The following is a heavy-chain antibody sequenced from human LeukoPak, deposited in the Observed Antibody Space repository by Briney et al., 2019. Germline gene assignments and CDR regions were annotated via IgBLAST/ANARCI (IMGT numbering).Heavy chain of an antibody. Sequence: SETLSLTCTVSGGSISSYYWSWIRQPPGKGLEWVGYIYYSGSTNYNPSLKSRVTTSVDTSKNQFSLKLSSVTAADTAVYYCARVNSSSWYYYYYMDVWGKGTTVTVSS. CDR2: IYYSGST. CDR3: ARVNSSSWYYYYYMDV. D-gene: IGHD6-13*01. J-gene: IGHJ6*03. V-gene: IGHV4-59*01. CDR1: GGSISSYY.